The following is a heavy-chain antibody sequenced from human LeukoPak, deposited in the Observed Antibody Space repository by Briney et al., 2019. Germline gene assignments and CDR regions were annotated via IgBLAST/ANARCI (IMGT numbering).Heavy chain of an antibody. Sequence: ASVKVSCKASGYTFTSYGISWVRQAPGQGPEWMGWISAYNGNTNYAQKLQGRVTMTTDTSTSTAYMELRSLRSDDTAVYYCARVLRLHYDSSGYYQDYYFDYWGQGTLVTVSS. CDR2: ISAYNGNT. CDR3: ARVLRLHYDSSGYYQDYYFDY. V-gene: IGHV1-18*01. J-gene: IGHJ4*02. CDR1: GYTFTSYG. D-gene: IGHD3-22*01.